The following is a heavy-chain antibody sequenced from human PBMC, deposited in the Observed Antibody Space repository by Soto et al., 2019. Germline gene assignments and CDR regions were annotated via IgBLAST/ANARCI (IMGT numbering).Heavy chain of an antibody. CDR2: IIAYNGNT. CDR3: ARDDGNYGSVWGSYRLLSGYYYGMDV. V-gene: IGHV1-18*04. J-gene: IGHJ6*02. D-gene: IGHD3-16*02. CDR1: GYTFTSYG. Sequence: ASVKVSCKASGYTFTSYGISWVRQAPGQGLEWMGWIIAYNGNTNYAQKLQRRVTMTTDTSTSTAYMELRTLRSDDTAVYYCARDDGNYGSVWGSYRLLSGYYYGMDVWGQGTTLTVSS.